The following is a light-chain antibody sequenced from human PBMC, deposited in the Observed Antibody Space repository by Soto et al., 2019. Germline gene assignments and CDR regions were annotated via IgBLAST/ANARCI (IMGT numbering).Light chain of an antibody. CDR1: RRDVGAYNY. CDR2: DVT. Sequence: VLTQPASVSGSPGQSITISCTGTRRDVGAYNYVSWYQQHPGKAPKLMVYDVTNRPSGVSDRFSGSKSGNTASLTISGLQAEDEAAYFCSSHSNITPYVVGTGTKVTVL. V-gene: IGLV2-14*01. CDR3: SSHSNITPYV. J-gene: IGLJ1*01.